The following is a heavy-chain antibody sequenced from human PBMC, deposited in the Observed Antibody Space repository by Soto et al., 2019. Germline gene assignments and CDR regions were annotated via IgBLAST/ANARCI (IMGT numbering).Heavy chain of an antibody. V-gene: IGHV4-59*08. CDR2: IYYSGST. Sequence: PSETLSLTCTVSGGSISSYYWSWIRQPPGKGLEWIGYIYYSGSTNYNPSLKSRVTISVDTSKNQFSLKLSSVTAADTAVYYCTSPLGYCSSTSCNNWFDPWGQGTLATASS. CDR3: TSPLGYCSSTSCNNWFDP. CDR1: GGSISSYY. J-gene: IGHJ5*02. D-gene: IGHD2-2*01.